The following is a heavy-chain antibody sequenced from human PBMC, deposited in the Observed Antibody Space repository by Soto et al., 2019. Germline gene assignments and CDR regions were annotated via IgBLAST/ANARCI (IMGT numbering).Heavy chain of an antibody. D-gene: IGHD2-21*01. CDR1: GYTFTDYF. V-gene: IGHV1-2*02. J-gene: IGHJ3*02. CDR2: INPYSGGA. CDR3: ARLMHYSHSGGSSHSGFDM. Sequence: GASVKVSCKASGYTFTDYFIHWVRQAPGQGLEWIGWINPYSGGADLSQKFQGRVTMTRDTSISTAYTEVSSLRSDDTAVFYCARLMHYSHSGGSSHSGFDMWGQGTLVT.